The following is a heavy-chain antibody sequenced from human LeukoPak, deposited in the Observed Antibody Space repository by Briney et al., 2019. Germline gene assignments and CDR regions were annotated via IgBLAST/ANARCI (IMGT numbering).Heavy chain of an antibody. Sequence: SQTLSLTCTVSGDSIRSSSYSWGWIRQPPGSGLEWIATIFHSGSTYYNPSLKSRLTISVDTSKNQFSLEMTSVTAADTAVYYCVCVVVTPGNAFDIWGQGTMVTVSS. D-gene: IGHD4-23*01. CDR1: GDSIRSSSYS. J-gene: IGHJ3*02. V-gene: IGHV4-39*01. CDR3: VCVVVTPGNAFDI. CDR2: IFHSGST.